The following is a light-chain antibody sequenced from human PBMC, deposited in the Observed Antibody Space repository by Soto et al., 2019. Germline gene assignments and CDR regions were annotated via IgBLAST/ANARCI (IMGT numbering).Light chain of an antibody. V-gene: IGKV3-11*01. J-gene: IGKJ5*01. CDR2: DGS. Sequence: EIVLTQSPATLSVSPGERVTLSCRASQNLRSFLNWYPQRPGQAPRPLIYDGSKRAAGVPDRISGDGSGTGYTLTISSLEPEDFAVYYCQQRTRWPMTFGQGTRLEIK. CDR1: QNLRSF. CDR3: QQRTRWPMT.